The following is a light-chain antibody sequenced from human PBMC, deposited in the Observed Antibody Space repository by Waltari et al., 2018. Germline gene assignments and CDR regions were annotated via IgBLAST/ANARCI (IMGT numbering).Light chain of an antibody. CDR2: DVS. V-gene: IGKV1-33*01. CDR1: QDIDNN. Sequence: DIQMTQSPPSMSASVGDRITITCPATQDIDNNLNWHQQQPGKAPNLLIDDVSNLETGVPSRCSGRGCVTDFTLTITKLQPEDAATYYRQQYDKIPLTFGGGTKV. J-gene: IGKJ4*01. CDR3: QQYDKIPLT.